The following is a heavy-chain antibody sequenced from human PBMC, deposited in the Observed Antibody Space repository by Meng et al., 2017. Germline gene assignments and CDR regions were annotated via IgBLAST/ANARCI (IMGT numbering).Heavy chain of an antibody. Sequence: GQLTQGAAGRLKPSLTRSFTSAVHGGSFSGYYGSWIRQPPGKGLEWIGEINHSGSTNYNPSLKSRVTISVDTSKNQFSLKLSSVTAADTAVYYCARGRSIVATRVAWFDPWGQGTLVTVSS. V-gene: IGHV4-34*01. CDR3: ARGRSIVATRVAWFDP. CDR1: GGSFSGYY. CDR2: INHSGST. D-gene: IGHD5-12*01. J-gene: IGHJ5*02.